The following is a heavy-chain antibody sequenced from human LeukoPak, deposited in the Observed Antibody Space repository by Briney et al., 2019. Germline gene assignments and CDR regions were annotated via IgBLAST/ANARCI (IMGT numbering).Heavy chain of an antibody. V-gene: IGHV1-24*01. D-gene: IGHD3-3*01. CDR2: FDPEDGET. J-gene: IGHJ4*02. CDR1: GYTLTELS. CDR3: ATAIFGVVTKPYYFDY. Sequence: ASVKVSCKVSGYTLTELSMHWVRRAPGKGLEWMGGFDPEDGETIYAQKFQGRVTMTEDTSTDTAYMELSSLRSEDTAVYYCATAIFGVVTKPYYFDYWGQGTLVTVSP.